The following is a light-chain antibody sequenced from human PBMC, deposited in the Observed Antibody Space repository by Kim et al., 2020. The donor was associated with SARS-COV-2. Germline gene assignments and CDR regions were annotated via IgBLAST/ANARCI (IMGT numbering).Light chain of an antibody. J-gene: IGLJ1*01. V-gene: IGLV1-40*01. CDR3: QSYDSSLSGYV. Sequence: QRVTHSCTGSSSNIGAGYDVHWYQQLPGTAPKLLIYGNSNRPSGVPDRFSGSKSGTSASLAITGLQAEDEADYYCQSYDSSLSGYVFGTGTKVTVL. CDR2: GNS. CDR1: SSNIGAGYD.